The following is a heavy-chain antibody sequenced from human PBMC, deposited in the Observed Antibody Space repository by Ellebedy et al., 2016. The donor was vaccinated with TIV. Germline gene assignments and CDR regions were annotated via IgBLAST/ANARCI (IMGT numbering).Heavy chain of an antibody. D-gene: IGHD2-15*01. Sequence: GESLKISCAASGFTVRSYSMSWVRQAPGKGLEWVSVIETGGNTYYADSVKGRFTISRDNAKNSLYLQMNSLRVEDTAFYYCTKGYGIEYFQSWGQGTLVTVSS. V-gene: IGHV3-53*01. CDR3: TKGYGIEYFQS. CDR2: IETGGNT. J-gene: IGHJ1*01. CDR1: GFTVRSYS.